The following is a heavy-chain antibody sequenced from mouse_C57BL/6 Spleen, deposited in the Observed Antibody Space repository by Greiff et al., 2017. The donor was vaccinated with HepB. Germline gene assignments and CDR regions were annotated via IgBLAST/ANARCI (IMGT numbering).Heavy chain of an antibody. V-gene: IGHV5-6*01. CDR3: ARRSYYGSRDYFDY. CDR1: GFTFSSYG. J-gene: IGHJ2*01. CDR2: ISSGGSYT. Sequence: EVKLMESGGDLVKPGGSLKLSCAASGFTFSSYGMSWVRQTPDKRLEWVATISSGGSYTYYPDRVKGRFTISRDNAKNTLYLQMSSLKSEDTAMYYCARRSYYGSRDYFDYWGQGTTLTVSS. D-gene: IGHD1-1*01.